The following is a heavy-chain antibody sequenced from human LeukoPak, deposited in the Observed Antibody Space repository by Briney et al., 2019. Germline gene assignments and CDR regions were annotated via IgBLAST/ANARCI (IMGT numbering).Heavy chain of an antibody. CDR2: ISYDGSNK. CDR1: GFTFSGYA. D-gene: IGHD5-12*01. V-gene: IGHV3-30-3*01. Sequence: GGSLRLSCAASGFTFSGYAMHWVRQAPGKGLQWVAIISYDGSNKYYADSVKGRFTISRDNSKNTLYLQMNSLRAEDTAVYYCARVTGSGYSDYDFDYWGQGTLVTVSS. J-gene: IGHJ4*02. CDR3: ARVTGSGYSDYDFDY.